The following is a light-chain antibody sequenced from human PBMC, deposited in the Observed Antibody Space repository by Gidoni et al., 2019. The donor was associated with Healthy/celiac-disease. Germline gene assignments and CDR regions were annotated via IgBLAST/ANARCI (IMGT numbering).Light chain of an antibody. V-gene: IGKV1-5*01. Sequence: DIQMTQSPSTLSASVGDRVTITCRASQSISSWLAWYQQKPGKAPKLLIYDASSLESGVPSRFSGSGSGTEFALTISSLQPNDFATYYCQQYNSYSRTFSQETKLEIK. CDR3: QQYNSYSRT. CDR1: QSISSW. J-gene: IGKJ2*01. CDR2: DAS.